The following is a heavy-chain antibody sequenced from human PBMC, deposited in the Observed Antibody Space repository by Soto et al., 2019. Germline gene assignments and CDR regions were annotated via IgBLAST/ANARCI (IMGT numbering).Heavy chain of an antibody. J-gene: IGHJ6*02. V-gene: IGHV4-34*01. CDR2: INHSGST. D-gene: IGHD3-10*01. CDR3: ARGQRFGAFPYYYYYGMDV. CDR1: GGSFSGYY. Sequence: LSLTCAVYGGSFSGYYWSWIRQPPGKGLEWIGEINHSGSTNYNPSLKSRVTISVDTSKNQFSLKLSSVTAADTAVYYCARGQRFGAFPYYYYYGMDVWGQGTTVTVSS.